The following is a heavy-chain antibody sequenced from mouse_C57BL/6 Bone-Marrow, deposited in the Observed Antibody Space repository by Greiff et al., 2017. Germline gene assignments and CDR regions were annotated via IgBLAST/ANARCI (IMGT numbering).Heavy chain of an antibody. CDR3: TTLNWSWFAY. Sequence: EVQLQQSGAELVRPGASVKLSCTASGFNIKDDYMHWVKQRPEQGLEWIGWIDPENGDTEYASKFQGKATITADTSSNTAYLQLSSLTAEDTAVYYCTTLNWSWFAYWGQGTLVTVSA. CDR2: IDPENGDT. V-gene: IGHV14-4*01. D-gene: IGHD4-1*01. J-gene: IGHJ3*01. CDR1: GFNIKDDY.